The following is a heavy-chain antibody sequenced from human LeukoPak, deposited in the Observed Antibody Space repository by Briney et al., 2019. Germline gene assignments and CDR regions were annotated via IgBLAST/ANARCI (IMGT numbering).Heavy chain of an antibody. CDR2: ISAYNANT. CDR3: ARARVYCSGGSCYFGPPEQPNYYFDY. D-gene: IGHD2-15*01. V-gene: IGHV1-18*01. CDR1: GYTFTSYG. J-gene: IGHJ4*02. Sequence: GASVKVSCKASGYTFTSYGISWVRQAPGQGLEWMGWISAYNANTNYAQKLQGRVTMTTDTSTSTAHMELRSLRSDNTAVYYCARARVYCSGGSCYFGPPEQPNYYFDYWGQGTLVTVSS.